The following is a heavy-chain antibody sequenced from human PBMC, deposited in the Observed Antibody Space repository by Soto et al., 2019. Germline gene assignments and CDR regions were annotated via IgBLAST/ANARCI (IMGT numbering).Heavy chain of an antibody. V-gene: IGHV3-53*01. CDR1: GFTVRANY. CDR2: IYSGDTT. Sequence: EVQLVESGGGLIQPGGSLRLSCAVSGFTVRANYMSWVRQAPGKGLEWVSVIYSGDTTYYADSVKGRFIISRDISKNTLYLQMNILRAEDTAVYYCHGYGYWCQGTLVTVSS. J-gene: IGHJ4*02. D-gene: IGHD5-12*01. CDR3: HGYGY.